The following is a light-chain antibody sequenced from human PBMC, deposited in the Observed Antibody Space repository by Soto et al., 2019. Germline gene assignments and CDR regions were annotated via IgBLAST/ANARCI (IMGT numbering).Light chain of an antibody. Sequence: QSALTQPPSASGSPGQSVTISCTGTSSDVGGYNYVSWYQQHPGKAPKLMIYEVSKRPSGVPDRFSGSKSGNTASLTVSGLQAEDEADYYCGTWDSSLSGAVFGGGTKLTVL. V-gene: IGLV2-8*01. J-gene: IGLJ2*01. CDR3: GTWDSSLSGAV. CDR1: SSDVGGYNY. CDR2: EVS.